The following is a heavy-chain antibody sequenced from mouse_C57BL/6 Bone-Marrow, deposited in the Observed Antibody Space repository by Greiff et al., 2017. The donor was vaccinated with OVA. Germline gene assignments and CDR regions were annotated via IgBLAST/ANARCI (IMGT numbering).Heavy chain of an antibody. J-gene: IGHJ4*01. CDR1: GYTFTDYY. D-gene: IGHD2-4*01. V-gene: IGHV1-76*01. CDR2: IYPGSGNT. Sequence: LQESGAELVRPGASVKLSCKASGYTFTDYYINWVKQRPGQGLEWIARIYPGSGNTYYNEKFKGKATLTAEKSSSTAYMQLSSLTSEDSAVYFCARSFYDYDYYAMDYWGQGTSVTVSS. CDR3: ARSFYDYDYYAMDY.